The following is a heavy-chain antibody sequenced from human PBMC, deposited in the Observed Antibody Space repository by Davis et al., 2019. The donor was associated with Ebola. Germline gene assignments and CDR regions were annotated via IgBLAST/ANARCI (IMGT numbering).Heavy chain of an antibody. CDR1: GFIFSDYY. CDR3: ARDRGYCSSTSCLLYYYYYMDV. V-gene: IGHV3-11*06. CDR2: ISSSSSYT. J-gene: IGHJ6*03. D-gene: IGHD2-2*01. Sequence: GGSLRLSCAASGFIFSDYYMSWIRQAPGKGLEWVSYISSSSSYTNYADSVKGRFTISRDNAKNSLYLQMNSLRAEDTAVYYCARDRGYCSSTSCLLYYYYYMDVWGKGTTVTVSS.